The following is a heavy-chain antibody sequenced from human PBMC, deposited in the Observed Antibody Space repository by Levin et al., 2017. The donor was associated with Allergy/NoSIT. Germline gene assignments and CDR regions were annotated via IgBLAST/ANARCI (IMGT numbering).Heavy chain of an antibody. CDR1: GFTFSTYS. CDR2: ISSSSSTI. J-gene: IGHJ4*02. CDR3: ARDPATSGYYPDY. V-gene: IGHV3-48*02. Sequence: GGSLRLSCAASGFTFSTYSMNWVRQAPGKGLEWVSYISSSSSTIYSADSVKGRFTISRDNATTSLYLQMNNLRDEDTAVYCCARDPATSGYYPDYWGQGTPVTVSS. D-gene: IGHD1-26*01.